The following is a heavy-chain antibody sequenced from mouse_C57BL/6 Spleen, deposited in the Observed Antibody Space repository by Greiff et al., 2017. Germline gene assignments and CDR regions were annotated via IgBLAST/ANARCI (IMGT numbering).Heavy chain of an antibody. CDR2: ISGGGGNT. CDR1: GFTFSSYT. Sequence: EVHLVESGGGLVKPGGSLKLSCAASGFTFSSYTMSWVRQTPEKRLEWVATISGGGGNTYYPDSVKGRFTISRDNAKNTLYLQMSSLRSEDTALYYCARHRDWYFDVWGTGTTVTVSS. J-gene: IGHJ1*03. CDR3: ARHRDWYFDV. D-gene: IGHD3-1*01. V-gene: IGHV5-9*01.